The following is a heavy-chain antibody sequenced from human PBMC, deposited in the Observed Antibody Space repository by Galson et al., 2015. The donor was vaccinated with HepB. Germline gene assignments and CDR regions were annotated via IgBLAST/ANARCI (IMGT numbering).Heavy chain of an antibody. CDR1: GGSISRSTYY. CDR3: VRGLGY. V-gene: IGHV4-39*07. D-gene: IGHD3-3*01. CDR2: IYYSGNT. Sequence: SETLSLTCTVSGGSISRSTYYWDWIRQPPGKGLEWIGNIYYSGNTYYNPSLKSRVTISVDTSKNQFSLKLSSVTAADTAVYYCVRGLGYWGQGTLVTVSS. J-gene: IGHJ4*02.